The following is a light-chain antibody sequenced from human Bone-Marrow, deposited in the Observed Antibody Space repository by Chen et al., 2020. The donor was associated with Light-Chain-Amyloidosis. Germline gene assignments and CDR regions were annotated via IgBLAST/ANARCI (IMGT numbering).Light chain of an antibody. V-gene: IGKV3-20*01. Sequence: DIVLTQTPGTLSLSPGERATLSCRASQSVSSSYLAWYQQKPGQAPRLLIYGASSRSTGIPDRFSGSGSGTVFPLTISRLEPEDCAVSYCQQYGSSPWTFGQGTKVEIK. CDR2: GAS. J-gene: IGKJ1*01. CDR1: QSVSSSY. CDR3: QQYGSSPWT.